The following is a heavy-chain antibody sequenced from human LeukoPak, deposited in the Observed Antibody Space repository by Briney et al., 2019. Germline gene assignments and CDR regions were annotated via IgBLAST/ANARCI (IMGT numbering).Heavy chain of an antibody. D-gene: IGHD3-10*01. CDR2: ISYDGSND. CDR1: GFNFSSHG. V-gene: IGHV3-30*19. Sequence: QPGRSLRPSCAASGFNFSSHGIHWVRQAPGKGLEWVAVISYDGSNDYYTDSVKGRFTISKDNSKNTLYLQMNSLRTEDTAVYYCARARDHYGSGSYPDYWGQGTLVTVSS. J-gene: IGHJ4*02. CDR3: ARARDHYGSGSYPDY.